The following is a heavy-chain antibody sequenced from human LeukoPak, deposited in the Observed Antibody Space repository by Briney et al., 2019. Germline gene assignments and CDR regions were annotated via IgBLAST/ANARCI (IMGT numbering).Heavy chain of an antibody. J-gene: IGHJ4*02. CDR3: ARHATTVTPGAYYFDY. CDR2: IYYSGST. D-gene: IGHD4-17*01. CDR1: GGSISSYY. Sequence: PSETLSLTCTVSGGSISSYYWSWIRQPPGKGLEWIGYIYYSGSTNYDPSLKSRVTVSVDTSKNQFSLKLSSVTAADTAVYYCARHATTVTPGAYYFDYWGQGTLVTVSS. V-gene: IGHV4-59*08.